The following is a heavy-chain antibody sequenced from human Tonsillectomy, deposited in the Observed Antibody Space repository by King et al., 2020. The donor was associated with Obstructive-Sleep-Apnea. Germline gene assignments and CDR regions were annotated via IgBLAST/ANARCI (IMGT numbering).Heavy chain of an antibody. CDR2: VYPADSHT. V-gene: IGHV5-51*01. J-gene: IGHJ6*02. CDR1: GYSFSRYW. CDR3: ARGHYYDGLDV. Sequence: QLVQSGAEVKKPGESLKISCQGSGYSFSRYWIAWVRQMPGKGLEWMGLVYPADSHTKYSPSFQGQVTISADKSISTAYLQWSGLKASDTAMYFCARGHYYDGLDVWGQGTTVTVSS.